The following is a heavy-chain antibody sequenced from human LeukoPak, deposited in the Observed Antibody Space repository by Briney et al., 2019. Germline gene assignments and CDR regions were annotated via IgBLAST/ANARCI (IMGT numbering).Heavy chain of an antibody. CDR3: ARQTIVATIIGDAFDI. CDR1: GGSFSGYY. V-gene: IGHV4-34*01. CDR2: INHSGST. J-gene: IGHJ3*02. Sequence: SETLSLTCAVYGGSFSGYYWNWIRQPPGKGLEWIGEINHSGSTNYNPSLKSRVTISVDTSKNQFSLKLSSVTAADTAVYYCARQTIVATIIGDAFDIWGQGTMVTVSS. D-gene: IGHD5-12*01.